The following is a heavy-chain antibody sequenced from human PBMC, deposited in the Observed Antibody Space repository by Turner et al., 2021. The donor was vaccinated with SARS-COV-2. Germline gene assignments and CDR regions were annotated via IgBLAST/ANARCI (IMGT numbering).Heavy chain of an antibody. CDR3: AVNRVSYQPFDP. CDR2: ISAYKGNT. Sequence: QAQLVQSGAEVKKPGASVKVSCKASGYNFGDFGINWVRQAPGRGPEWVGWISAYKGNTNYAQNVEGRVTMTTDTSTTTAYMEQRNLRSDDTAIYYFAVNRVSYQPFDPWGQGTLVIVSS. CDR1: GYNFGDFG. V-gene: IGHV1-18*04. J-gene: IGHJ5*02. D-gene: IGHD3-16*02.